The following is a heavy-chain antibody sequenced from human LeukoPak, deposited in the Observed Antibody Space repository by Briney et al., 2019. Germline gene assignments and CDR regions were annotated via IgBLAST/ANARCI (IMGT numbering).Heavy chain of an antibody. Sequence: SETLSLTCAVYGGSFSGYYWSWIRQPPGKGLEWIGEINHSGSTNYNPSLKSRVTISVDTSKNQFSLKLSSVTAADTAVYYCARGRLDYYDSSWFDYWGQGTLVTVSS. CDR2: INHSGST. J-gene: IGHJ4*02. D-gene: IGHD3-22*01. V-gene: IGHV4-34*01. CDR1: GGSFSGYY. CDR3: ARGRLDYYDSSWFDY.